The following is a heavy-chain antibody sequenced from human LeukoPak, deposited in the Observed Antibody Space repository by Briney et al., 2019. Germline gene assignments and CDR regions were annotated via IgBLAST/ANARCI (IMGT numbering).Heavy chain of an antibody. CDR2: ISYDGSNK. V-gene: IGHV3-30*18. CDR1: GFTFSSYG. CDR3: AKDLTFGYCSGGSCYRFDY. Sequence: PGGSLRLSCAASGFTFSSYGIHWVRQAPGKGLEWVAVISYDGSNKYYADSVKGRFTISRDNSKNTLYLQMNSLRAEDTAVYYCAKDLTFGYCSGGSCYRFDYWGQGTLVTVSS. D-gene: IGHD2-15*01. J-gene: IGHJ4*02.